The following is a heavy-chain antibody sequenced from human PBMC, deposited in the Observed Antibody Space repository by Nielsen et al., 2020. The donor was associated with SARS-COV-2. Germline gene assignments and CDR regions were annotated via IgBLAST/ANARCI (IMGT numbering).Heavy chain of an antibody. Sequence: SVQVSCKASGYTFTDYYIHWVRQAPGQGLEWMGRINPYSGGTNYAQKFQGRVTMTTDTSTTTVYMELRSLRFDDTAVYYCARDDEAGANFVDSWGQGTQVTVSS. V-gene: IGHV1-2*06. CDR3: ARDDEAGANFVDS. CDR2: INPYSGGT. D-gene: IGHD1-26*01. CDR1: GYTFTDYY. J-gene: IGHJ4*02.